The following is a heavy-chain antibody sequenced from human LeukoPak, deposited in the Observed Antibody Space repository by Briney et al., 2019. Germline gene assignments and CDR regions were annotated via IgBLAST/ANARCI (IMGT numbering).Heavy chain of an antibody. CDR1: SGSISSSSYY. D-gene: IGHD3-10*01. Sequence: SETLSLTCTVSSGSISSSSYYWGWIRQPPGKGLEWIGSIYYSGSTYYNPSLKSRVTISVDTSKNQFSLKLSSVTAADTAVYYCARVVPPYYYGSGSYYNVYGMDVWGQGTTVTVSS. J-gene: IGHJ6*02. V-gene: IGHV4-39*01. CDR2: IYYSGST. CDR3: ARVVPPYYYGSGSYYNVYGMDV.